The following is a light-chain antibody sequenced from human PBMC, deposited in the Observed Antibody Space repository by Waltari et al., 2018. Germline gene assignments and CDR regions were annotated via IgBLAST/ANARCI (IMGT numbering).Light chain of an antibody. CDR1: QSVNNY. Sequence: EIVLTQSPATLSLSPGESAPLSCRASQSVNNYLAWYQQKPGQAPRLLVYDASNRATGIPARFSGSGSGTDFTLTISSLGPEDFAVYYCQQRSDWPSLSFGGGTKVEI. V-gene: IGKV3-11*01. J-gene: IGKJ4*01. CDR2: DAS. CDR3: QQRSDWPSLS.